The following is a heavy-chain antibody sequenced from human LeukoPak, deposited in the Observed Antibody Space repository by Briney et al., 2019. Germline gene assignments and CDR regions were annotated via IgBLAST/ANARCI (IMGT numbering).Heavy chain of an antibody. D-gene: IGHD3-10*01. CDR1: GYTFTSYY. CDR2: INPNSGGT. Sequence: GASVKVSCKASGYTFTSYYMHWVRQAPGQGLEWMGWINPNSGGTNYAQKFQVRGTMTRDTSISTAYMELSRLRSDDTAVYYCARDYYYGSGSYSYWGQGTLVTVSS. V-gene: IGHV1-2*02. CDR3: ARDYYYGSGSYSY. J-gene: IGHJ4*02.